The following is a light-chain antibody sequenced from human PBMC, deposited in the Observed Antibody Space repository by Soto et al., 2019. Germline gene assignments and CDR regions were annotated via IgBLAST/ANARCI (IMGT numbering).Light chain of an antibody. CDR3: SSYTSSSVYV. Sequence: QSALTQPASVSGSPGQSITISCTGTSSDVGGYNYVSWYQQHPGKAPKVMLYDVSNRPSGVSNRFSGSKSGNTASLTISGLQAEDEADYYCSSYTSSSVYVFGTGTKLTVL. J-gene: IGLJ1*01. CDR1: SSDVGGYNY. CDR2: DVS. V-gene: IGLV2-14*01.